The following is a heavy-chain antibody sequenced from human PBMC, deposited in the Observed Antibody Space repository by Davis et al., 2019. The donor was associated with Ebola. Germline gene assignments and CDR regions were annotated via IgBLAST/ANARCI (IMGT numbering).Heavy chain of an antibody. D-gene: IGHD3-9*01. Sequence: ASVKVSCKASGYTFSTYAIHWVRQAPGQRLEWMGWIIAGNGDTKYSQKFQGRVTITRDTSASTAYMELSSLRSEDTAVYYCARKYYDILTGYYNFDYWGQGTLVTVSS. CDR1: GYTFSTYA. J-gene: IGHJ4*02. V-gene: IGHV1-3*01. CDR2: IIAGNGDT. CDR3: ARKYYDILTGYYNFDY.